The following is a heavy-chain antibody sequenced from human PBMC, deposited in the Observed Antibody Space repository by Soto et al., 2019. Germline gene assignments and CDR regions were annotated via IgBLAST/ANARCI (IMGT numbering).Heavy chain of an antibody. J-gene: IGHJ3*02. V-gene: IGHV3-21*01. CDR2: ISSSSSYI. D-gene: IGHD3-22*01. CDR1: GFTFSSYS. Sequence: GGSLRLSXAASGFTFSSYSMNWVRQAPGKGLEWVSSISSSSSYIYYADSVKGRFTISRDNAKNSLYLQMNSLRAEDTAVYYCAAHYDSTHGAFDIWGQGTMVTVSS. CDR3: AAHYDSTHGAFDI.